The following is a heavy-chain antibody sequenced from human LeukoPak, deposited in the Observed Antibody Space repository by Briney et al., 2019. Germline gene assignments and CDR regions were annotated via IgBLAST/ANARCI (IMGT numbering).Heavy chain of an antibody. J-gene: IGHJ4*02. V-gene: IGHV7-4-1*02. CDR2: INTNTGNP. CDR1: GYTLTNYA. Sequence: ASVKVSCTASGYTLTNYALNWVRQAPGQGLEWVGWINTNTGNPTYAQGFTGRFVFSLDTSVNTAYLQISSLKAEDTAIYYCARVQGYCSTTSCYPHYWGQGTLVTVSS. CDR3: ARVQGYCSTTSCYPHY. D-gene: IGHD2-2*01.